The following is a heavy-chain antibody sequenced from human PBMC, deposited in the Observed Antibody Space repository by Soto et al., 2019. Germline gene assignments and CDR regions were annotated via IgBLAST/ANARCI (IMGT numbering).Heavy chain of an antibody. D-gene: IGHD3-22*01. Sequence: HPGGSLRLSCAASGFTFSSYAMSWVRQAPGKGLEWVSAISGSGGSTYYADSVKGRFTISRDNSKNTLYLQMNSLRAEDTAVYYCAKDLRRWINYYDSSGYPPLNWFDPWGQGTLVTVSS. J-gene: IGHJ5*02. V-gene: IGHV3-23*01. CDR3: AKDLRRWINYYDSSGYPPLNWFDP. CDR1: GFTFSSYA. CDR2: ISGSGGST.